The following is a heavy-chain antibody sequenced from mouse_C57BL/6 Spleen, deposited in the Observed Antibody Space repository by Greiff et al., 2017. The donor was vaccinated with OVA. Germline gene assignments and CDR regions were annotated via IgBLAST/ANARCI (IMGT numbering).Heavy chain of an antibody. Sequence: EVQLVESGGGLVKPGGSLKLSCAASGFTFSSYTMSWVRQTPEKRLEWVATISGGGGNTYYPDSVKGRFTISRDNAKNTLYLQMSSLRSEDTALYYCARRGIYYDYDEGAWFAYWGQGTLVTVSA. CDR1: GFTFSSYT. CDR2: ISGGGGNT. J-gene: IGHJ3*01. CDR3: ARRGIYYDYDEGAWFAY. V-gene: IGHV5-9*01. D-gene: IGHD2-4*01.